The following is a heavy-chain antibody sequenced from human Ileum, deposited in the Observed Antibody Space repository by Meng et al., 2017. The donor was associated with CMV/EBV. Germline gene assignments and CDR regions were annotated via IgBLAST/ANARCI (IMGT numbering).Heavy chain of an antibody. CDR3: ARVAIYDSTGYYHSPKFDS. D-gene: IGHD3-22*01. CDR1: GYSISSGYY. V-gene: IGHV4-38-2*02. J-gene: IGHJ4*02. CDR2: IYHNGST. Sequence: GSLRLSCTVSGYSISSGYYWGWIRQPPGKGLEWIGTIYHNGSTSYNPSLKSRVTISVDTSKNQFSLKLTSVTAADTVVYYCARVAIYDSTGYYHSPKFDSWGQGALVTVSS.